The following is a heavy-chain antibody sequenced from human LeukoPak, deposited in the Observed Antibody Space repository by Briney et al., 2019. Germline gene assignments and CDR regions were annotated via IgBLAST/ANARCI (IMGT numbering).Heavy chain of an antibody. CDR3: ARELRLPPALDF. D-gene: IGHD5-12*01. CDR2: ISSSSSYI. CDR1: GFTFSSYS. J-gene: IGHJ4*02. V-gene: IGHV3-21*01. Sequence: PGGSLRLSCAASGFTFSSYSMNWVRQAPGKGLEWVSSISSSSSYIYYADSVKGRFTISRDNAKNSLYLQMNSLRAEDTAMFYCARELRLPPALDFWGQGTLVTVSS.